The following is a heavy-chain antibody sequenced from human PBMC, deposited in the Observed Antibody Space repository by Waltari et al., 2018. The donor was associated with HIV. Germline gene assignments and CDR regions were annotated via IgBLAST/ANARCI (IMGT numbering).Heavy chain of an antibody. CDR1: GGSISSSSYY. J-gene: IGHJ4*02. CDR2: IYYSGST. D-gene: IGHD1-1*01. V-gene: IGHV4-39*01. CDR3: ARHGGNDWNDVGLYFDY. Sequence: QLQLQESGPGLVKPSETLSLTCTVSGGSISSSSYYWGWIRQPPGKGLEWIGSIYYSGSTYYNPSLKSRVTISVDTSKNQFSLKLSSVTAADTAVYYCARHGGNDWNDVGLYFDYWGQGTLVTVSS.